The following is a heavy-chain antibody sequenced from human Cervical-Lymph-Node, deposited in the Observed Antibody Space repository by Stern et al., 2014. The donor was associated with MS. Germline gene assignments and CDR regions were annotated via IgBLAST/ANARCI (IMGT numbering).Heavy chain of an antibody. Sequence: EVQLLESGGCLVKPGRSLRLFCTVSGFTFGDYAMSWFRQAPGKGLEWVGFIRSKDYAGTTEYAASVKGRFIISRDDSKSIAYLQMNSLKTEDTAVYYCTTSIFGVVALGWFDPWGQGTLVTVSS. CDR2: IRSKDYAGTT. V-gene: IGHV3-49*05. D-gene: IGHD3-3*01. CDR3: TTSIFGVVALGWFDP. CDR1: GFTFGDYA. J-gene: IGHJ5*02.